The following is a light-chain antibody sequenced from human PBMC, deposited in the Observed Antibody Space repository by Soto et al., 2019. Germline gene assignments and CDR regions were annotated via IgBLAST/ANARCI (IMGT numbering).Light chain of an antibody. CDR1: HNISIY. J-gene: IGKJ2*01. Sequence: VVLTQSPATLSLSPGETASLSCRATHNISIYLSWYQQKLGQPPRLLIFDASNRATGIPARFIGSGSGTDFPLTVSSLEPEDFALYLCQQRSNWPPNTFGQGTKLEMK. V-gene: IGKV3-11*01. CDR2: DAS. CDR3: QQRSNWPPNT.